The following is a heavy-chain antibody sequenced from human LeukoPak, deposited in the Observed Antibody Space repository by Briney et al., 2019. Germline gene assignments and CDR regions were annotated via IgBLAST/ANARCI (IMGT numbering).Heavy chain of an antibody. CDR1: EFTFSSYG. D-gene: IGHD3-10*01. Sequence: GGSLRLSWAASEFTFSSYGMRWVRQAPGRGVGWVVVISYDGSTKYYADSVKGRFTFSRDNSRTTLYLQMNRLRHEHTAVYYCAKVSEITVVRGVIITQRPYYYYGMDVWGKGTTVTVSP. CDR3: AKVSEITVVRGVIITQRPYYYYGMDV. CDR2: ISYDGSTK. V-gene: IGHV3-30*18. J-gene: IGHJ6*04.